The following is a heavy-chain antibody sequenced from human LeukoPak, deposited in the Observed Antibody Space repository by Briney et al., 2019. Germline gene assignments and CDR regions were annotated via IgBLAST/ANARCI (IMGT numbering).Heavy chain of an antibody. CDR1: GGSISSGDYY. Sequence: SQTLSLTSTVSGGSISSGDYYWSWIRQPPGKGLEWIGYIYYSGSTYYNPSLKSRVTISVDTSKNQFSLKLSSVTAADTAVYYCSGYDYVWGSLSRGYFDYWGQGTLVTVSS. CDR2: IYYSGST. D-gene: IGHD3-16*01. J-gene: IGHJ4*02. CDR3: SGYDYVWGSLSRGYFDY. V-gene: IGHV4-30-4*08.